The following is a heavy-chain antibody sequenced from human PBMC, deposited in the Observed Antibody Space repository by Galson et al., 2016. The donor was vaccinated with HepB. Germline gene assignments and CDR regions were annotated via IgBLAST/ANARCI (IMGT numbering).Heavy chain of an antibody. CDR3: ARDGPATHDAFDF. CDR2: TYYRSQWYV. J-gene: IGHJ3*01. Sequence: AISGDRVSSNIDACNWIRQSPSRGLEWLGRTYYRSQWYVDYAVSVKSRINIHPDTSKNQFSLHLNSVTPEDTAVYYCARDGPATHDAFDFWGQGTMVTVSS. CDR1: GDRVSSNIDA. V-gene: IGHV6-1*01.